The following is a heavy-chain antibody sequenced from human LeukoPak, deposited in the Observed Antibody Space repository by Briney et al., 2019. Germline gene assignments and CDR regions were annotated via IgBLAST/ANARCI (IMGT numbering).Heavy chain of an antibody. CDR3: ASSAAYDFWSGYYSDY. J-gene: IGHJ4*02. Sequence: ASVKVSCKASGYTFTSYGISWVRQAPGQGLEWMGWISAYNGNTNYAQKLQGRVTMTTDTSTSTAYMELRSLRSDDTAVYYWASSAAYDFWSGYYSDYWGQGTLVTVFS. D-gene: IGHD3-3*01. CDR2: ISAYNGNT. CDR1: GYTFTSYG. V-gene: IGHV1-18*04.